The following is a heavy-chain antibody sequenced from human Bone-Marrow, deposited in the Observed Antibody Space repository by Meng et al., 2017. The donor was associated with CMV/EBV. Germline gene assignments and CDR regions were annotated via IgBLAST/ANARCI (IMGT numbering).Heavy chain of an antibody. D-gene: IGHD3-16*01. CDR2: INPDSGGT. CDR3: ARAGGD. V-gene: IGHV1-2*02. Sequence: ASVKVSCKASGYTFTGYYIHWVRQAPGQGLEWMGWINPDSGGTNYAQKFQGRVTMTRDTSISTVNMNLSGLKSDDTAVYYCARAGGDWGQGTLVTVSS. J-gene: IGHJ4*02. CDR1: GYTFTGYY.